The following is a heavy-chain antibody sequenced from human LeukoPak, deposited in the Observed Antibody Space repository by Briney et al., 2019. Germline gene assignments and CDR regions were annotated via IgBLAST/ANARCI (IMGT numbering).Heavy chain of an antibody. J-gene: IGHJ4*02. D-gene: IGHD3-22*01. Sequence: GGSLRLSCAASGFTFSSYWMSWVRLAPGKGLEWVANIKQDGSEKYYVDSVKGRFTISRDNAKNSLYLQMNSLRAEDTAVYYCARDLNYYDSSGYYYVVQDYWGQGTLVTVSS. CDR3: ARDLNYYDSSGYYYVVQDY. CDR2: IKQDGSEK. V-gene: IGHV3-7*01. CDR1: GFTFSSYW.